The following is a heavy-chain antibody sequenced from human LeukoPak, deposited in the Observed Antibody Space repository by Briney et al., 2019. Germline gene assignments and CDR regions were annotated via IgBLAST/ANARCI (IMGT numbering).Heavy chain of an antibody. J-gene: IGHJ3*02. V-gene: IGHV5-51*01. Sequence: GESLKTSCRGSGYSFTSYWIGWVRQMPGKGLEWMGIIYPGDANTRSRPSFQGQVTISADNSNSTAYLQRSSLKASDTAMYYGARPANPYSSDNDFDIWGQGTMVTVSS. CDR1: GYSFTSYW. CDR3: ARPANPYSSDNDFDI. CDR2: IYPGDANT. D-gene: IGHD6-25*01.